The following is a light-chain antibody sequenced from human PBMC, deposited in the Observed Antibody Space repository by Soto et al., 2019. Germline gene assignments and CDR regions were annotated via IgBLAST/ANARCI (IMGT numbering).Light chain of an antibody. CDR1: QDISNY. V-gene: IGKV1-33*01. CDR2: DAS. CDR3: QQYDNLP. J-gene: IGKJ3*01. Sequence: DIQMTQSPSSLSASVGDRVTITCQASQDISNYLNWYQQKPGKAPKLLIYDASNLETGVPSRFSGSGSGTDFTFTISSVQPEDIATYYCQQYDNLPFGPGTKVDIK.